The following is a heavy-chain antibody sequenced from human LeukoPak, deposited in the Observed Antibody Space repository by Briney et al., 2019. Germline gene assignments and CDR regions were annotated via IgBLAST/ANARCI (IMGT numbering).Heavy chain of an antibody. J-gene: IGHJ3*02. CDR1: GGSFSGYY. Sequence: ETLSLTCAVYGGSFSGYYWSWIRQPPGKGLEWVSAISGSGGSTYYADSVKGRFTISRDNSKNTLYLQMNSLRAEDTAVYYCAKDRPIFGVVKSAFDIWGQGTMVTVSS. CDR3: AKDRPIFGVVKSAFDI. V-gene: IGHV3-23*01. D-gene: IGHD3-3*01. CDR2: ISGSGGST.